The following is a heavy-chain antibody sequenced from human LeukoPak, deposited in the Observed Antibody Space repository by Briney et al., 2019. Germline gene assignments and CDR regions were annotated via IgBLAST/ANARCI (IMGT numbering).Heavy chain of an antibody. V-gene: IGHV3-21*04. Sequence: KTGGSLRLSCAASGFTFSSYSMNWVRQAPGKGLEWVSSISSSSYIYYADSVKGRFTISRDNSKNSLYLQMNSLRTEDTALYYCAKERGSSGYFDRWGQGTLVTVSS. D-gene: IGHD6-6*01. CDR2: ISSSSYI. CDR1: GFTFSSYS. J-gene: IGHJ4*02. CDR3: AKERGSSGYFDR.